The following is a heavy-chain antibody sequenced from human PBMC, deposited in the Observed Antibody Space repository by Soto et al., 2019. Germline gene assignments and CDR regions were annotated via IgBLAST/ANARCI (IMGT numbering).Heavy chain of an antibody. Sequence: GGSLRLSCAASGFIFDSDWLHWVRQPPGKGLEWVSVIYSGGSTYYADSVKGRFTISRDNSKNTLYLQMNSLRAEDTAVYYCAREIAANWAYYYYYGMDVWGQGTTVTVSS. D-gene: IGHD7-27*01. CDR2: IYSGGST. J-gene: IGHJ6*02. CDR3: AREIAANWAYYYYYGMDV. V-gene: IGHV3-66*01. CDR1: GFIFDSDW.